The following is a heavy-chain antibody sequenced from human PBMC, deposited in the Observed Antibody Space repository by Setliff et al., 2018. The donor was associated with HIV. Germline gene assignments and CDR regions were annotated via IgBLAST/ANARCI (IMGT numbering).Heavy chain of an antibody. J-gene: IGHJ5*02. CDR2: ISPEGNKK. CDR1: GFTFSDFW. V-gene: IGHV3-7*03. CDR3: ARVLLRTNPVYGVASNWFDH. D-gene: IGHD2-8*01. Sequence: PGGSLRLSCAAPGFTFSDFWMYWVRQAPGKGLEWVANISPEGNKKYYVGSVKGRFTSSRDNAKSSLFLQMSSLRAEDTAVYYCARVLLRTNPVYGVASNWFDHWGQGTLVTVSS.